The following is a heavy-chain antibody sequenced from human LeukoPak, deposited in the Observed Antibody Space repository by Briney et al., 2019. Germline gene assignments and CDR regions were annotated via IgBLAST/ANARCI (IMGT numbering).Heavy chain of an antibody. D-gene: IGHD1-26*01. CDR3: ARDWPPKSGSYIFDY. V-gene: IGHV3-11*06. J-gene: IGHJ4*02. Sequence: PGGSLRLSCAASGFTFSDYYMSWIRQAPGTGLEWVSYISSSSSYTNYADSVKGRFTISRDNAKNSLYLQMNSLRAEDTAVYYCARDWPPKSGSYIFDYWGQGTLVTVSS. CDR1: GFTFSDYY. CDR2: ISSSSSYT.